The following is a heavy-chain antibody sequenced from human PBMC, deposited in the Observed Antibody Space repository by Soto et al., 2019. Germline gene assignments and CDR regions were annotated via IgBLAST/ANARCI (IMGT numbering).Heavy chain of an antibody. Sequence: GGSLRLSCAASGFTFSNAWMSWVRQAPGKGLEWVGRIKSKTDGGTTDYAAPVKGRFTISRDDSKNTLYLQMNSLKTEDTAVYYCTTDRGYYYDSSAETPWGQGTLVTVSS. V-gene: IGHV3-15*01. CDR2: IKSKTDGGTT. J-gene: IGHJ5*02. D-gene: IGHD3-22*01. CDR3: TTDRGYYYDSSAETP. CDR1: GFTFSNAW.